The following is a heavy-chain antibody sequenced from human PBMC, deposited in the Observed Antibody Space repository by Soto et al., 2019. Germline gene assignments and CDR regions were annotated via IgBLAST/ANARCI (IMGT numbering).Heavy chain of an antibody. CDR2: ISGSGGST. Sequence: GGSLRLSCAASGFTFSSYAMSWVRQAPGKGLEWVSAISGSGGSTYYADSVKGRFTISRDNSKNTLYLQMNSLRAEDTAVYYCAKAASLTTVTPIYYFDYWGQGTLVTVSS. CDR1: GFTFSSYA. J-gene: IGHJ4*02. D-gene: IGHD4-4*01. V-gene: IGHV3-23*01. CDR3: AKAASLTTVTPIYYFDY.